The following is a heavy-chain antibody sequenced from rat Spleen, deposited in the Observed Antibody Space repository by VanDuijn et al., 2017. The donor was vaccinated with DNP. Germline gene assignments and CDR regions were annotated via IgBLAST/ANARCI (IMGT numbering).Heavy chain of an antibody. V-gene: IGHV5-7*01. Sequence: EVQLVESGGGSVQPGRSLKLSCAASGFIFSDYNMAWVRQAPKKGLEWVATIIYDGSRTYYRDSVKGRFTISRDNAKSSLSLQMNSLKSEDTATYYCARHDNSAYYFDYWGQGVMVTVSS. D-gene: IGHD4-3*01. CDR2: IIYDGSRT. CDR1: GFIFSDYN. J-gene: IGHJ2*01. CDR3: ARHDNSAYYFDY.